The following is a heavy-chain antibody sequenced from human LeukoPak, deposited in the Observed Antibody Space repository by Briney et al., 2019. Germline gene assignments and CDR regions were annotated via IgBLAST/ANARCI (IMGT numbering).Heavy chain of an antibody. Sequence: ASVKVSCKASGYTFTSYGISWVRQAPGQGLEWMGWISAYNGNTNYAQKLQGRVTMTTDTSTSTAYMELRSLRSDDTAVYYCARDYDSSGYYYPTFDYWGQGTLVTVSS. J-gene: IGHJ4*02. CDR3: ARDYDSSGYYYPTFDY. CDR2: ISAYNGNT. V-gene: IGHV1-18*01. CDR1: GYTFTSYG. D-gene: IGHD3-22*01.